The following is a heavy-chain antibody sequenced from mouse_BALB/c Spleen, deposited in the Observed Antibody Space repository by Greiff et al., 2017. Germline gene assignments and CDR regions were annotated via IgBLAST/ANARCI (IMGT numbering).Heavy chain of an antibody. D-gene: IGHD2-1*01. CDR1: GYTFTNYW. CDR3: AREGNYYAMDY. J-gene: IGHJ4*01. CDR2: IYPGGGYT. Sequence: VQLQQSGAELVRPGTSVKISCKASGYTFTNYWLGWVKQRPGHGLEWIGDIYPGGGYTNYNEKFKGKATLTADTSSSTAYMQLSSLTSEDSAVYFCAREGNYYAMDYWGQGTSVTVSS. V-gene: IGHV1-63*02.